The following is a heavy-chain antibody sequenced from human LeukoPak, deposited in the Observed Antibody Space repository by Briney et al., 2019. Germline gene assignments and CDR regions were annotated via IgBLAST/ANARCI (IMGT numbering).Heavy chain of an antibody. J-gene: IGHJ4*02. D-gene: IGHD5-24*01. CDR3: ARAHLSGGYKDY. CDR1: GFTFSIYW. Sequence: GGSLRLSCAASGFTFSIYWMSWVRQAPGKGLEWVSSISSSSSYIYYADSVKGRFTISRDNAKNSLYLQMNSLRAEDTAVYYCARAHLSGGYKDYWGQGTLVTVSS. V-gene: IGHV3-21*01. CDR2: ISSSSSYI.